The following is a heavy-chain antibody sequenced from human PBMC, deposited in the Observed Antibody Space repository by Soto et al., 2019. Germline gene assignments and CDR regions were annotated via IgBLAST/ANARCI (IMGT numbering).Heavy chain of an antibody. CDR2: ISSSSTI. D-gene: IGHD2-8*01. V-gene: IGHV3-48*02. J-gene: IGHJ3*02. CDR3: ARRILYLGSWAFDI. Sequence: PGGSLRLSCAASGFTFSSYSMNWVRQAPGKGLEWVSYISSSSTIYYADSVKGRFTISRDNAKNSLYLQMNSLRDEDTAVYYCARRILYLGSWAFDIWGQGTMVTVSS. CDR1: GFTFSSYS.